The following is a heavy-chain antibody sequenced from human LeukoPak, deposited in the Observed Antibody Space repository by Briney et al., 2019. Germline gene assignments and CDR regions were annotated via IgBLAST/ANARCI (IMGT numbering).Heavy chain of an antibody. D-gene: IGHD3-10*01. CDR3: AKARNVAMVRGVISRDFDY. Sequence: GGSLRLSCAACGFPFSSYWMRWVRQAPGKGLEWVAVISYDGSNKYYADSVKGRFTISRDNSKNTLYLQMNSLRAEDTAVYYCAKARNVAMVRGVISRDFDYWGQGTLVTVSS. CDR2: ISYDGSNK. V-gene: IGHV3-30*18. J-gene: IGHJ4*02. CDR1: GFPFSSYW.